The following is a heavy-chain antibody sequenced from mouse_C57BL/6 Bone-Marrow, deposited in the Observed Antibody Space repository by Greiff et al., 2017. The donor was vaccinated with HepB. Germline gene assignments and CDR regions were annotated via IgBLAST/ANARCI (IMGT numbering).Heavy chain of an antibody. CDR1: GYTFTSYD. Sequence: QVQLQQSGPELVKPGASVKLSCKASGYTFTSYDINWVKQRPGQGLEWIGWIYPRDGSTKYNEKFKGKATLTVDTSSSTAYMELHSLTSEDSAVYFCARSGSTVVGPPWFAYWGQGTLVTVSA. V-gene: IGHV1-85*01. CDR2: IYPRDGST. CDR3: ARSGSTVVGPPWFAY. J-gene: IGHJ3*01. D-gene: IGHD1-1*01.